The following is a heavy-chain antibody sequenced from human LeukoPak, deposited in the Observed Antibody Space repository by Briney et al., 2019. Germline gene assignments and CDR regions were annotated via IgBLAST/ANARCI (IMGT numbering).Heavy chain of an antibody. D-gene: IGHD2-2*01. Sequence: PGESLKISCKGSGYSFTSYWISWVRQMPGKGLEWMGRIDPSDSYTNYSPSFQGHVTISADKSISTAYLQWSGLKASDTAMYYCASPGVVPAAMSSYYYGMDVWGKGTTVTVSS. J-gene: IGHJ6*04. V-gene: IGHV5-10-1*01. CDR3: ASPGVVPAAMSSYYYGMDV. CDR1: GYSFTSYW. CDR2: IDPSDSYT.